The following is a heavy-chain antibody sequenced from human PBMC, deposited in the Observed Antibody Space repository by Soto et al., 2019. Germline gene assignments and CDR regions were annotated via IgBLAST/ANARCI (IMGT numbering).Heavy chain of an antibody. J-gene: IGHJ6*02. Sequence: EVQLVESGVGLVKPGGSLRLSCAASGFTFSNAWMSWVRQATGKGLEWVGRIKSKTDGGTTDYAAPVKGRFTISRDDSQNTLYLQMNSLKKEDTAVYYCTTDPAAAGNLTPTHYSYYGMDVWGQGTTVTVSS. CDR3: TTDPAAAGNLTPTHYSYYGMDV. CDR1: GFTFSNAW. V-gene: IGHV3-15*01. CDR2: IKSKTDGGTT. D-gene: IGHD6-13*01.